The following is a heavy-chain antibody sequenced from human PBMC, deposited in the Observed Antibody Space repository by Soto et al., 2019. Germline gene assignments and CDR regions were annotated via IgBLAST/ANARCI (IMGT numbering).Heavy chain of an antibody. D-gene: IGHD1-1*01. CDR3: TTPPGTGSYYGMDV. CDR2: IKSKANSYAT. CDR1: GFTFSSSA. V-gene: IGHV3-73*01. J-gene: IGHJ6*02. Sequence: GGSLRLSCAASGFTFSSSAMHWVRQASGKGLEWVGRIKSKANSYATAYAASVKGRFTISRDDSKNTAYLQMNSLKTEDTAVYYCTTPPGTGSYYGMDVWGQGTTVTVS.